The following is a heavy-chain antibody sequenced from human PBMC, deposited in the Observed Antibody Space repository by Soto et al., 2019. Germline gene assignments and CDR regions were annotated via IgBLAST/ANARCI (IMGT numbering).Heavy chain of an antibody. V-gene: IGHV3-74*01. CDR2: IRTDESTT. D-gene: IGHD3-10*01. J-gene: IGHJ6*02. CDR1: GFTFSSHW. CDR3: ARGIEYRGYGMDV. Sequence: EVQLVESGGGLVQPGGSLRLSCAASGFTFSSHWMHWVRQVPGKGLVWVSRIRTDESTTGYADSVEGRFTISRDNAKNMLDLQMNSLRDEDTAVYYCARGIEYRGYGMDVWGQGTTVTVSS.